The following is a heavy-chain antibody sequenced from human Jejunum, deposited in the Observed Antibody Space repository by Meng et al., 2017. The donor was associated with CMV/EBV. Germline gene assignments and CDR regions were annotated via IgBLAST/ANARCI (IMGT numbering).Heavy chain of an antibody. V-gene: IGHV3-48*03. J-gene: IGHJ4*02. CDR1: GFTFRNYT. CDR2: PWNGGAI. D-gene: IGHD2-2*01. Sequence: ASGFTFRNYTMNWVRQAPGKGPAWVSHPWNGGAIYCVSVKGRFPTTRDNAKNSLYLEMNSLRAEDTAVYYCARDGEGQLVHWFDYWGQGTRVTVSS. CDR3: ARDGEGQLVHWFDY.